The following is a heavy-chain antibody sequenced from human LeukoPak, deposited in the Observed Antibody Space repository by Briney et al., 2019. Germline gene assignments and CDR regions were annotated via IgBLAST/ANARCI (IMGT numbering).Heavy chain of an antibody. CDR1: GFTFSSYA. CDR3: ARDYGSGSYYKQPLDY. CDR2: ISGSGGST. D-gene: IGHD3-10*01. Sequence: GGSLRLSCAASGFTFSSYAMSWVRQAPGKGLEWVSAISGSGGSTYYADSVKGRFTISRDSSKNTLYLQMNSLRAEDTAVYYCARDYGSGSYYKQPLDYWGQGTLVTVSS. V-gene: IGHV3-23*01. J-gene: IGHJ4*02.